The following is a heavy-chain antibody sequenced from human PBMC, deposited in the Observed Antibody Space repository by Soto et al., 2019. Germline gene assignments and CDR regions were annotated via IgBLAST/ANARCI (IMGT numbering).Heavy chain of an antibody. V-gene: IGHV4-34*01. CDR2: INHSGST. CDR1: GASFSGYY. J-gene: IGHJ4*02. Sequence: SETLSLTCAVYGASFSGYYWSWIRPPPGKGLEWIGEINHSGSTNYNPSLKSRVTISVDTSKNQFSLKLSSVTAADTAVYYCARAVGSITIFGVVNLDYWGQGTLVTVSS. D-gene: IGHD3-3*01. CDR3: ARAVGSITIFGVVNLDY.